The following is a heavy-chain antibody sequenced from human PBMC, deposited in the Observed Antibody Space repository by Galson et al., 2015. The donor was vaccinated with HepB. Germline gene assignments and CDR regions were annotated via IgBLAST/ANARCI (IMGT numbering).Heavy chain of an antibody. CDR2: INHSGST. CDR1: GGSFSGYY. V-gene: IGHV4-34*01. D-gene: IGHD3-22*01. J-gene: IGHJ4*02. CDR3: ARGSRRYYDSSGYTSLDY. Sequence: ETLSLTCAVYGGSFSGYYWSWIRQPPGKGLEWIGEINHSGSTNYNPSLKSRVTISVDTSKNQFSLKLSSVTAADTAVYYCARGSRRYYDSSGYTSLDYWGQGTLVTVSS.